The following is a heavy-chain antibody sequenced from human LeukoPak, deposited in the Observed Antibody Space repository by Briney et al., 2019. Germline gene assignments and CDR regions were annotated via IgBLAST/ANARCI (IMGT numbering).Heavy chain of an antibody. V-gene: IGHV3-21*01. CDR1: GFTFSSYE. Sequence: GGSLRLSCAASGFTFSSYEMNWVRQAPGKGLERASSISSSSYIYYADSVKGRFTISRDNAKNSLYLQMNSLRAEDTAVYYCATQRHPSDHLFDYWGQGTLVTVSS. J-gene: IGHJ4*02. D-gene: IGHD1-1*01. CDR3: ATQRHPSDHLFDY. CDR2: ISSSSYI.